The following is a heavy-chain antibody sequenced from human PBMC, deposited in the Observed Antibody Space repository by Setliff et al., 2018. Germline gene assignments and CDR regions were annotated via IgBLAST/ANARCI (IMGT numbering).Heavy chain of an antibody. V-gene: IGHV4-38-2*02. CDR3: ARDLRHGGDSDY. D-gene: IGHD2-21*02. CDR2: IGHTGSI. CDR1: GYSISSGYI. J-gene: IGHJ4*02. Sequence: SETLSLTCTVSGYSISSGYIWGWIRQPPGKGLEWVGNIGHTGSINYNPSLKSRLTISRDTSKNQVSLKLNSVTATDTAVYYCARDLRHGGDSDYWGQGIPVTVSS.